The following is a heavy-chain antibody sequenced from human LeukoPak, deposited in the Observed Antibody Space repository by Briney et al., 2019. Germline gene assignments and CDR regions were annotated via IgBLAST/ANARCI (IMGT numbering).Heavy chain of an antibody. V-gene: IGHV4-39*07. D-gene: IGHD2-21*02. CDR3: ARVSSCGGDCYSVQLHGMDA. CDR1: GGSISSSSYY. CDR2: IYYSGST. Sequence: SETLSLTCTVSGGSISSSSYYGVWIRQPPGKGLEWIGSIYYSGSTYYNPSLKSRVTISVDTSKNQFSLKLSSVTAADTAVYYCARVSSCGGDCYSVQLHGMDAWGQGTTVTVSS. J-gene: IGHJ6*02.